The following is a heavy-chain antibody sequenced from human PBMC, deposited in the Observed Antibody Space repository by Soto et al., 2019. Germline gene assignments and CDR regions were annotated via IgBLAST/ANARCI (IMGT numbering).Heavy chain of an antibody. CDR1: GASINSSTYY. CDR3: ARVLRYSSSWYFDY. Sequence: LSLTCTVSGASINSSTYYWGWIRQPPGKGLECIGSIYYSGSTYYNPSLKSRVTISVDTSKNQFSLKLTSVTAADTAVYYCARVLRYSSSWYFDYWGQG. J-gene: IGHJ4*02. V-gene: IGHV4-39*01. CDR2: IYYSGST. D-gene: IGHD6-13*01.